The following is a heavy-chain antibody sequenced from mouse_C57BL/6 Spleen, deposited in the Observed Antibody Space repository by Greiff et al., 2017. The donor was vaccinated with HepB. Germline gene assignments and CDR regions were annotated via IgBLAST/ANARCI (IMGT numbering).Heavy chain of an antibody. CDR3: ARWDYGSSYNY. V-gene: IGHV1-52*01. D-gene: IGHD1-1*01. J-gene: IGHJ2*01. CDR2: IDPSDSET. Sequence: VQLQQPGAELVRPGSSVKLSCKASGYTFTSYWMHWVKQRPIQGLEWIGNIDPSDSETHYNQKFKDKATLTVDNSSSTAYMQLSSLTSEDSAVYYCARWDYGSSYNYWGEGTTLTVSS. CDR1: GYTFTSYW.